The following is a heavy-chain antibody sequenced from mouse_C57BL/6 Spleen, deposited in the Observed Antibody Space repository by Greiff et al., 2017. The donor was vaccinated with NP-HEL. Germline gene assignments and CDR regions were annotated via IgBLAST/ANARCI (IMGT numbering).Heavy chain of an antibody. CDR2: ISYDGSN. D-gene: IGHD1-1*01. Sequence: EVKLVESGPGLVKPSQSLSLTCSVTGYSITSGYYWNWIRQFPGNKLEWMGYISYDGSNNYNPSLKNRISITRDTSKNQFFLKLNSVTTEDTATYYCAREGIYYYGSSPWYFDVWGTGTTVTVSS. CDR1: GYSITSGYY. J-gene: IGHJ1*03. V-gene: IGHV3-6*01. CDR3: AREGIYYYGSSPWYFDV.